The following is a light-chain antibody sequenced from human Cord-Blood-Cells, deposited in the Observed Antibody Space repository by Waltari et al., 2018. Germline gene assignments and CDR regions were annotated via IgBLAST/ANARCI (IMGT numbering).Light chain of an antibody. CDR3: QQYGSSPLT. Sequence: EILLPQSPGTLSLSPGERATLSCRASQSVSSSYLAWYQQKPGQAPRLLIYGASSRATGIPDRFSGSGSETDFTLTISRLEPEDFAVYYCQQYGSSPLTFGGGTKVEIK. V-gene: IGKV3-20*01. J-gene: IGKJ4*01. CDR1: QSVSSSY. CDR2: GAS.